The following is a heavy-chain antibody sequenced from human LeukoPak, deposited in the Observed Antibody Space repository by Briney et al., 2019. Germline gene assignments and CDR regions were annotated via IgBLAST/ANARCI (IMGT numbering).Heavy chain of an antibody. CDR3: ARSLIDYGGSYDAFDI. Sequence: SETLSLTCTVSSGSISTSNYYWGWVRQPPGKALEWLGNIFYTGSTYYSPSLKSRVTISLDTSRNQFSLRLNSVTAADTAVYYCARSLIDYGGSYDAFDIWGQGTMVTISS. CDR1: SGSISTSNYY. J-gene: IGHJ3*02. D-gene: IGHD4-23*01. CDR2: IFYTGST. V-gene: IGHV4-39*07.